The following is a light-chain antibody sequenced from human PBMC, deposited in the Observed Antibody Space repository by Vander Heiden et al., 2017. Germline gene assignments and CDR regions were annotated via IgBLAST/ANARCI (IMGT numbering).Light chain of an antibody. V-gene: IGKV1-39*01. CDR2: GTS. Sequence: DIQMTQSPSSLSASVGERVTITCRASQSISAYLNWYRQKPGKAPELLIYGTSTFQGGVPSRLSGSGSGTDFTLTISSLQPEDFATYYCQQSYNTPRTFGGGTKVEIK. CDR1: QSISAY. J-gene: IGKJ4*01. CDR3: QQSYNTPRT.